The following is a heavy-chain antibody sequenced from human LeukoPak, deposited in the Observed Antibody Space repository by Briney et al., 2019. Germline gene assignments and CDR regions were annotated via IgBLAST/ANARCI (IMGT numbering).Heavy chain of an antibody. CDR1: GFSFDDYG. Sequence: GGSLRLSCEASGFSFDDYGMSWVRQSTGKGLEWVSAITNWNGGSTGYADSVRGRFTISRDNAKNSLYLQMNSLRAEDTALYYCARCSRSSTDCYSAFDIWGQGTLVTVSS. D-gene: IGHD2-2*02. V-gene: IGHV3-20*04. J-gene: IGHJ4*02. CDR3: ARCSRSSTDCYSAFDI. CDR2: ITNWNGGST.